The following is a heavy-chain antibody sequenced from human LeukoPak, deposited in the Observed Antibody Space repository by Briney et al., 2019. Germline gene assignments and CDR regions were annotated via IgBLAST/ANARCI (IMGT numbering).Heavy chain of an antibody. J-gene: IGHJ3*02. CDR1: GFTFSSYA. Sequence: GGSLRLSCAASGFTFSSYAMSWVRQAPGKGLEWVSAVSGSGGSTYYADSVKGRFTISRDNSKNTLYLQMNSLRAEDTAVYYCAKAFAPPYDYVWGSYRYAFDIWGQGTMVTVSS. CDR3: AKAFAPPYDYVWGSYRYAFDI. D-gene: IGHD3-16*02. CDR2: VSGSGGST. V-gene: IGHV3-23*01.